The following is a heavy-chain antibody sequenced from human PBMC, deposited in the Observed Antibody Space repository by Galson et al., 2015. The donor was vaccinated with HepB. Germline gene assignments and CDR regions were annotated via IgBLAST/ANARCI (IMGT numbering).Heavy chain of an antibody. Sequence: SLRLSCAASGFTFSSYAMSWVRQAPGKGLEWVSISGSGDSTYFADSVKGRFTISRDNSKNTLHLQMNSLRAEDTAVYYCAKCLFRSSLIYSWGQGTLVTVSS. CDR3: AKCLFRSSLIYS. J-gene: IGHJ4*02. V-gene: IGHV3-23*01. CDR2: SGSGDST. CDR1: GFTFSSYA. D-gene: IGHD2-2*01.